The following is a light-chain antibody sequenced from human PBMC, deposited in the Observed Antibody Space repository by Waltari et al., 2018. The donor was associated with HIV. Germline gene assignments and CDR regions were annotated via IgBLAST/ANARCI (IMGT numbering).Light chain of an antibody. Sequence: QSVLTQPPSVSAAPGQKVTLSCSGSSSKIGHNYVSWYQQRPGTAPQLLIYENKKRPSGLPDRFSGCKSGTAATLGSTVLQTGDEADYYCGTWDSSLSSVVFGGGTKLTVL. CDR2: ENK. CDR3: GTWDSSLSSVV. CDR1: SSKIGHNY. J-gene: IGLJ2*01. V-gene: IGLV1-51*02.